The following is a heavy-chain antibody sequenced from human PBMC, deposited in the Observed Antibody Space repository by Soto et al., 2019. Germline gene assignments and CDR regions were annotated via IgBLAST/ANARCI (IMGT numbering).Heavy chain of an antibody. V-gene: IGHV3-7*01. CDR3: STIMRHTLNP. D-gene: IGHD3-16*01. CDR1: GFTFSSHW. J-gene: IGHJ5*02. Sequence: EVQVVESGGGLVQPGGSLRLSCAASGFTFSSHWMTWVRQVPGKGLEWVANINQDGSDQYYVDSVKGRCTISRDTAQNSLCLHRNSLRVEDTVVFVCSTIMRHTLNPWGQGTLGTVSS. CDR2: INQDGSDQ.